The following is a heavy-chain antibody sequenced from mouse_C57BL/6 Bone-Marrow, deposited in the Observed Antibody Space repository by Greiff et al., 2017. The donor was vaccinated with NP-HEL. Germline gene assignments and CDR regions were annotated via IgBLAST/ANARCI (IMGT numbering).Heavy chain of an antibody. V-gene: IGHV1-72*01. D-gene: IGHD1-1*01. J-gene: IGHJ1*03. Sequence: QVQLQQPGADLVKPGASVKLSCKASGYTFPSYWMHWVKQRPGRGLGWIGRIDPTCGGTKFNEKLKTKATLTVDIPSSPAFMQLSRLTSDDSAVCSCARYYYGSRGWYFDVWGTGTTVTVSS. CDR1: GYTFPSYW. CDR3: ARYYYGSRGWYFDV. CDR2: IDPTCGGT.